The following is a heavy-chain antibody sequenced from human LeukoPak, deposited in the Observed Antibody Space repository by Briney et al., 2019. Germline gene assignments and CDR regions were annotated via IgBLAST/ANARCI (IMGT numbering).Heavy chain of an antibody. V-gene: IGHV3-33*01. CDR3: ARVEYGDYGGYFDY. D-gene: IGHD4-17*01. CDR2: IWYDGSNK. Sequence: GRSLRLSCAASGFTFSSYGMHWVRQAPGKGLEWVAVIWYDGSNKYYADSVKGRFTISRDNSKNTLYLQMNSLRAEDTAVYYCARVEYGDYGGYFDYWGQGTLVTVSS. CDR1: GFTFSSYG. J-gene: IGHJ4*02.